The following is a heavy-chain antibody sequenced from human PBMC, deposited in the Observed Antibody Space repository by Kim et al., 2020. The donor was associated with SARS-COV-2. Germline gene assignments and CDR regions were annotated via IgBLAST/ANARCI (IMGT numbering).Heavy chain of an antibody. Sequence: ADPMKGRFTISKNDSKNTHFLQMNSMRAEDTAIYYCAREVGSREWYTVDYWGQGTLVTVSS. V-gene: IGHV3-23*01. J-gene: IGHJ4*02. CDR3: AREVGSREWYTVDY. D-gene: IGHD2-2*01.